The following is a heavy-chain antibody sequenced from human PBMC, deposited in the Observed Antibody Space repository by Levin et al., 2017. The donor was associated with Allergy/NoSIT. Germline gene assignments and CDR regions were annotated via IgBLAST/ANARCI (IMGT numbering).Heavy chain of an antibody. V-gene: IGHV4-31*03. D-gene: IGHD5-12*01. J-gene: IGHJ2*01. CDR1: GGSISSNNYY. Sequence: SETLSLTCTVSGGSISSNNYYWTWIRQHPGQGLEWIGYIHYTGSTWYNPSLESRVFLSVDTSKNQFSLEVTSVTAADTAIYYCVRRSLISGPHWYFDLWGRGTLVTVSS. CDR3: VRRSLISGPHWYFDL. CDR2: IHYTGST.